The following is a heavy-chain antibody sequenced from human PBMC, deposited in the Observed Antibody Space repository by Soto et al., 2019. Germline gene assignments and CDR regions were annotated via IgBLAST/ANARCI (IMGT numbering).Heavy chain of an antibody. CDR2: IYYSGST. CDR3: ARDENAKGYCSGGSCFSNFFDY. D-gene: IGHD2-15*01. Sequence: SETLSLTCTVSGGSISSYYWSWIRQPPGKGLEWIGYIYYSGSTNYNPSLKSRVTISVDTSKDQFSLKLSSVTAADTAVYYCARDENAKGYCSGGSCFSNFFDYWGQGALVTVSS. CDR1: GGSISSYY. V-gene: IGHV4-59*01. J-gene: IGHJ4*02.